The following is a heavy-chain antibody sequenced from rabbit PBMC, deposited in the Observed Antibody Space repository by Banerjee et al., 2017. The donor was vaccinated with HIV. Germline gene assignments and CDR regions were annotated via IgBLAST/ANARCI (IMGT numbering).Heavy chain of an antibody. V-gene: IGHV1S45*01. CDR2: IYTASGGST. CDR3: ARGGWNDFKL. J-gene: IGHJ4*01. CDR1: GIDFSSYYR. Sequence: QQQLEESGGGLVKPGGTLTLTCKASGIDFSSYYRMCWVRQAPGKGLEWIACIYTASGGSTYYASWAKGRFTISKTSSTTVTLQMTSLTAADTATYFCARGGWNDFKLWGQGTLVTVS. D-gene: IGHD4-1*01.